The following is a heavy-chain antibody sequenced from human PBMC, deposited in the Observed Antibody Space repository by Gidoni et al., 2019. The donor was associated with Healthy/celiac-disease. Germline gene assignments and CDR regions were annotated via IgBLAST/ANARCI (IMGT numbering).Heavy chain of an antibody. Sequence: QVQLVQSGAEVKKPGASVKVSCKASGYTFTSYAMHWVRQAPGQRLEWMGWINAGNGNTKYSQKFQGRVTITRDTSASTAYMELSSLRSEDTAVYYCARDYGDYEAEYFDYWGQGTLVTVSS. V-gene: IGHV1-3*01. J-gene: IGHJ4*02. CDR2: INAGNGNT. CDR1: GYTFTSYA. CDR3: ARDYGDYEAEYFDY. D-gene: IGHD4-17*01.